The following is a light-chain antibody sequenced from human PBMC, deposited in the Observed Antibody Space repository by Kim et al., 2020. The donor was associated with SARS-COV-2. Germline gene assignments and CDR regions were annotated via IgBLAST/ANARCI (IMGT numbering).Light chain of an antibody. CDR2: GAS. CDR3: QQYGRSPNT. Sequence: LSPAERTPLSCKASVGGSSSYLAGYQQRPSQAPGPLIYGASSRATGIPERFRGSGSGTDFTLYISRLEPEDCAVYYCQQYGRSPNTCGQGTKLE. CDR1: VGGSSSY. V-gene: IGKV3-20*01. J-gene: IGKJ2*01.